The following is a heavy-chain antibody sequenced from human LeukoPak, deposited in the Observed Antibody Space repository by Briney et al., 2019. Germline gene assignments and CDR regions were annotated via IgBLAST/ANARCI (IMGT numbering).Heavy chain of an antibody. J-gene: IGHJ2*01. CDR3: AREVAGTIRLYWYFDL. D-gene: IGHD6-19*01. Sequence: GGSLRLSCAASGFTVSSNYMSWVRQAPGKGLEWVSVIYSGGSTYYADSVKGRFTISRDNSKNTLHLQMNSLRAEDTAVYYCAREVAGTIRLYWYFDLWGRGTLVTVSS. V-gene: IGHV3-53*01. CDR2: IYSGGST. CDR1: GFTVSSNY.